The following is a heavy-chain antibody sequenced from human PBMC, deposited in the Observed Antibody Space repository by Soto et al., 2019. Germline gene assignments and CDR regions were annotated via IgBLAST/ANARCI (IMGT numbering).Heavy chain of an antibody. CDR1: GFTFDDNA. D-gene: IGHD3-16*01. J-gene: IGHJ4*02. V-gene: IGHV3-9*01. CDR3: AISQDRGGRTTFIY. CDR2: INWKSDV. Sequence: PGGSLRLSCAVSGFTFDDNALHWVRQAPEKGLERASGINWKSDVGYADSLKGRFNISGDNAENSLYLQMYSLRAEDTALYYCAISQDRGGRTTFIYWGQGTQVTVS.